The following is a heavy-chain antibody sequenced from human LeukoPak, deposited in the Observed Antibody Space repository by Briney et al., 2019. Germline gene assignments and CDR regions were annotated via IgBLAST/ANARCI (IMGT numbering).Heavy chain of an antibody. Sequence: GGSLRLSCAASGISFSSFGMSWVRQTPVKGLEWVSTLSSTGTTFYADSVKGRFTISRANSENTLYLQMDSLTAEDTALYYCARVGYSSAWYFFNFWGQGTLVTVSS. CDR2: LSSTGTT. D-gene: IGHD6-13*01. CDR1: GISFSSFG. CDR3: ARVGYSSAWYFFNF. V-gene: IGHV3-23*01. J-gene: IGHJ4*02.